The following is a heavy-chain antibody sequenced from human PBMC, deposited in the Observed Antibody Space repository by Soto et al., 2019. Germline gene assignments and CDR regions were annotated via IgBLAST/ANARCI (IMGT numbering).Heavy chain of an antibody. V-gene: IGHV3-23*01. CDR3: ANVSFVHDSSGYLDY. Sequence: GGSLRLSCAASGFTFSSYAMSWVRQAPGKGLEWVSAISGSGGSTYYADSVKGRFTISRDNSKNTLYLQMNSLRAEDTAVYYCANVSFVHDSSGYLDYWGQGPLVTVSS. D-gene: IGHD3-22*01. J-gene: IGHJ4*02. CDR1: GFTFSSYA. CDR2: ISGSGGST.